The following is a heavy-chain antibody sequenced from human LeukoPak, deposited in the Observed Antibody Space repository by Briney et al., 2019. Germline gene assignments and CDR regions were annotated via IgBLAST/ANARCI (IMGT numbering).Heavy chain of an antibody. CDR2: IKQDGSEK. CDR1: GFTFSSYW. V-gene: IGHV3-7*01. J-gene: IGHJ4*02. CDR3: ARDPVYYDILTGYPNPYDY. D-gene: IGHD3-9*01. Sequence: GGSLRLSCAASGFTFSSYWMSWVRQAPGKGLEWVANIKQDGSEKYYVDSVKGRFTISRDNAKNSLYLQMNSLGAEDTAVYYCARDPVYYDILTGYPNPYDYWGQGTLVTVSS.